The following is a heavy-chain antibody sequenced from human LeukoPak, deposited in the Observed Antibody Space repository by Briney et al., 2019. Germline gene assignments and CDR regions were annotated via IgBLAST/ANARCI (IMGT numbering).Heavy chain of an antibody. V-gene: IGHV3-23*01. D-gene: IGHD3-10*01. CDR1: GFTFSSYA. CDR3: ARTYYYGSGTVNYFDY. Sequence: GGSLRLSCAASGFTFSSYAMSWVRQPPGKGLEWVSGISGSGGSTYYADSVKGRFTISRDNSKNTLYLQMNSLRSEDTAVYYCARTYYYGSGTVNYFDYWGQGTLVTVSS. CDR2: ISGSGGST. J-gene: IGHJ4*02.